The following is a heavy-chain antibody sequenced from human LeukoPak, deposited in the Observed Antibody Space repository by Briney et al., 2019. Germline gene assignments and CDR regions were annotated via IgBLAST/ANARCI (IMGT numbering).Heavy chain of an antibody. CDR1: GGSFSGYY. D-gene: IGHD3-22*01. J-gene: IGHJ3*02. Sequence: SETLSLTCAVYGGSFSGYYWSWIRQHPGKGLEWIGYIYYSGSTYYNPSLKSRVTISVDTSKNQFSLKLSSVTAADTAVYYCARDGYYDSSGYYPDAFDIWGQGTMVTVSS. CDR3: ARDGYYDSSGYYPDAFDI. V-gene: IGHV4-31*11. CDR2: IYYSGST.